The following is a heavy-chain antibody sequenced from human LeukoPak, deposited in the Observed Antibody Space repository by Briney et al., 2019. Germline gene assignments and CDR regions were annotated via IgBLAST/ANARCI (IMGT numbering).Heavy chain of an antibody. Sequence: GGSLRLSCAVSGLTLSDYGMSWVRQAPGKGLEWVAGISDSGGRTNYADSVKGRFTISRDNPKNTLYLQMNSLRAEDTAVYFCAKRGVVIRVILVGFHKEAYYFDSWGQGALVTVSS. J-gene: IGHJ4*02. V-gene: IGHV3-23*01. CDR3: AKRGVVIRVILVGFHKEAYYFDS. D-gene: IGHD3-22*01. CDR2: ISDSGGRT. CDR1: GLTLSDYG.